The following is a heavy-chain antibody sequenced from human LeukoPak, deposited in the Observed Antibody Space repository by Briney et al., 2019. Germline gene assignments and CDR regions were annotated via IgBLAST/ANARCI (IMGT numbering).Heavy chain of an antibody. CDR3: ARGGQAGTGDF. CDR2: IKQDGSEK. CDR1: GFTFDDYG. D-gene: IGHD3-10*01. Sequence: PGGSLRLSCAASGFTFDDYGMSWVRQAPGKGLEWVANIKQDGSEKFHVDSVKGRFTISRDNAKDSVYLEMNSLRAEDTAVYYCARGGQAGTGDFWGQGTLVIVSS. J-gene: IGHJ4*02. V-gene: IGHV3-7*01.